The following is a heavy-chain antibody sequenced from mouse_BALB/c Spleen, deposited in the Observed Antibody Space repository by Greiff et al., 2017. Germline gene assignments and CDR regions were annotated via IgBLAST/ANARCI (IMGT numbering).Heavy chain of an antibody. J-gene: IGHJ1*01. CDR3: ARSITTVVARYFDV. CDR1: GDSITSGY. Sequence: DVKLVESGPSLVKPSQTLSLTCSVTGDSITSGYWNWIRKFPGNKLEYMGYISYSGSTYYNPSLKSRISITRDTSKNQYYLQLNSVTTEDTATYYCARSITTVVARYFDVWGAGTTVTVSS. V-gene: IGHV3-8*02. D-gene: IGHD1-1*01. CDR2: ISYSGST.